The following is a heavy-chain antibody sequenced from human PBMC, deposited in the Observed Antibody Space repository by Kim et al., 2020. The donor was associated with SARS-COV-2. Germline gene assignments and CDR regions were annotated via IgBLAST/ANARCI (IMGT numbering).Heavy chain of an antibody. CDR2: T. Sequence: TNYDPSLKSRVTSSVDKSKSQFSLNLSSVTAADTAIYYCARIVLRAFDSWGQGTLVTVSS. J-gene: IGHJ4*02. V-gene: IGHV4-4*02. D-gene: IGHD2-2*01. CDR3: ARIVLRAFDS.